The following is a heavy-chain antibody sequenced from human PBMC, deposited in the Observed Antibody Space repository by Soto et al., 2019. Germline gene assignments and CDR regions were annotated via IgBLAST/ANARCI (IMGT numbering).Heavy chain of an antibody. V-gene: IGHV1-69*13. D-gene: IGHD3-10*01. CDR1: GGTFSSYA. J-gene: IGHJ6*02. CDR2: IIPIFGTA. Sequence: VKVSCKASGGTFSSYAISWVRQAPGQGLEWMGGIIPIFGTANYAQKFQGRVTITADESTSTAYMELSSLRSEDTAVYYCARTLANYYGSGSYPYYYGMDVWGQGTTVTVSS. CDR3: ARTLANYYGSGSYPYYYGMDV.